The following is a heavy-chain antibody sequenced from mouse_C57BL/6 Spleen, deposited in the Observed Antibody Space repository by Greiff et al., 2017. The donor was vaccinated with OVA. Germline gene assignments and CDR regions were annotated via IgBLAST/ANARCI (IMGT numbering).Heavy chain of an antibody. J-gene: IGHJ3*01. CDR2: IDPYDSYT. CDR1: GYTFTSYW. Sequence: QVQLQQPGAELVKPGASVKLSCKASGYTFTSYWMQWVKQRPGQGLEWIGEIDPYDSYTNYNQKFKGKATLTVDTSSSTAYMQLSSLTSEDSAVYYCARSGGSSYGFAYWGQGTLVTVSA. V-gene: IGHV1-50*01. CDR3: ARSGGSSYGFAY. D-gene: IGHD1-1*01.